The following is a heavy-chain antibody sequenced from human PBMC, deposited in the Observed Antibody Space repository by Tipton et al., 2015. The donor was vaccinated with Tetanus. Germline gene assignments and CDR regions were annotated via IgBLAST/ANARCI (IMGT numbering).Heavy chain of an antibody. J-gene: IGHJ5*02. Sequence: LRLSCAASGFTFSSHTMSWIRQPPGKGLEWIGYIYYSGSTNYNPSLKSRVTISVDTSKNQFSLKLSSVTAADTAVYYCARVGLVMAARRRNWFDPWGQGTLVTVSS. CDR1: GFTFSSHT. D-gene: IGHD6-6*01. V-gene: IGHV4-59*11. CDR2: IYYSGST. CDR3: ARVGLVMAARRRNWFDP.